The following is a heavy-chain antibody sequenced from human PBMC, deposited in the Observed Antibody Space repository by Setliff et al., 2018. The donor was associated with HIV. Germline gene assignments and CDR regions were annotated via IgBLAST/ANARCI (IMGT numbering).Heavy chain of an antibody. V-gene: IGHV2-5*01. J-gene: IGHJ4*02. D-gene: IGHD3-22*01. CDR3: AHRLSYYDTSGYYSYYFDY. Sequence: SGPTLVNPRQTLTVTCTFSGFSLSTPGMSVGWIRQPPGKALEWLALIYWNDETRYSPSLKSRLATTKDTSKNQVVLTMTNMDPVDTATYYCAHRLSYYDTSGYYSYYFDYWGQGTLVTVS. CDR1: GFSLSTPGMS. CDR2: IYWNDET.